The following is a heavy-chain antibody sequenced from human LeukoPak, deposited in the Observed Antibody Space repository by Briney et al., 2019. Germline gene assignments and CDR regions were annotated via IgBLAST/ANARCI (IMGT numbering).Heavy chain of an antibody. CDR2: IIPILGIA. Sequence: SVKVSCKASGGTFSSYAISWVRQAPGQGLEWMGRIIPILGIANYAQKFQGRVTITADKSTSTAYMELSSLRSEDTAVYYCARVDLVGAIHFDYWGQGTLVTVSS. CDR3: ARVDLVGAIHFDY. CDR1: GGTFSSYA. D-gene: IGHD1-26*01. J-gene: IGHJ4*02. V-gene: IGHV1-69*04.